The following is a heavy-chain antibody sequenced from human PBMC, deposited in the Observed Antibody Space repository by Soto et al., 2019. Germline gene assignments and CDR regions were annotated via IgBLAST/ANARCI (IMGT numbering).Heavy chain of an antibody. Sequence: QVQLQESGPGLVKPSETLSLTCTVSGGSISSYYWSWIRQPPGKGLEWIGYIYYSGSTNYNPSLKSLVTISVDTSKNQFSLKLSSVTAADTAVYYCARSWAAEDFQHWGQGTLVTVSS. J-gene: IGHJ1*01. V-gene: IGHV4-59*01. D-gene: IGHD1-26*01. CDR3: ARSWAAEDFQH. CDR2: IYYSGST. CDR1: GGSISSYY.